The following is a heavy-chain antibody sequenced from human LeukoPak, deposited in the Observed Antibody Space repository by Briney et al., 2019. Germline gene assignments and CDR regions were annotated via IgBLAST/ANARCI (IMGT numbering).Heavy chain of an antibody. CDR1: GDSTSSCSY. J-gene: IGHJ5*01. CDR3: ARHLQCSSIWYNWFDS. Sequence: SETLSLTCTVSGDSTSSCSYWAWIRQPPGKGLEWIGSFFCGGSTYYNPSLKSRVTISVDTSKNQFSLKLTSVTAAETAVYYCARHLQCSSIWYNWFDSWGQGTLVTVSS. CDR2: FFCGGST. V-gene: IGHV4-39*01. D-gene: IGHD6-13*01.